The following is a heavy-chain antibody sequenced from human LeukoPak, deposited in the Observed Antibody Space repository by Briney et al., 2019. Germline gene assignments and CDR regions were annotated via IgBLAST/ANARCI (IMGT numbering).Heavy chain of an antibody. V-gene: IGHV4-39*01. CDR3: ARRGFYDILTFDY. J-gene: IGHJ4*02. Sequence: PSETLSLTCVVSGGSISSSNWWSWVRQPPEKGLEWIGSIYYSGSTYYNPSLKSRVTISVDTSKNQFSLKLSSVTAADTAVYYCARRGFYDILTFDYWGQGTLVTVSS. D-gene: IGHD3-9*01. CDR1: GGSISSSNW. CDR2: IYYSGST.